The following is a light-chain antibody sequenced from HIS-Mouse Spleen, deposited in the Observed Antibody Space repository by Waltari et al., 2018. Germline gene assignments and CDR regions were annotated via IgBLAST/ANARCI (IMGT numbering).Light chain of an antibody. CDR1: SISSYY. Sequence: SSELTQGSAVSVALGQTVRITCQGDSISSYYASWYQQKPGQAPVLVIYGKNNRPSGIPDRFSGSSSGNTASLTITGAQAEDEADYYCNSRDSSGNHAVFGGGTKLTVL. V-gene: IGLV3-19*01. CDR2: GKN. CDR3: NSRDSSGNHAV. J-gene: IGLJ2*01.